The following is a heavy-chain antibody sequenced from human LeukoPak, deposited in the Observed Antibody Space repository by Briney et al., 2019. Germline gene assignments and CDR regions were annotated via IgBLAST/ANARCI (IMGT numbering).Heavy chain of an antibody. CDR3: AKDQGYSSSWFDY. Sequence: GGSLRLSCAASGFTFSSYAMSWVRQAPGKGLEWVSAISGSGGSTYYADSVKGRFTIFRDNSKNTLYLQMNSLRAEDTAVYYCAKDQGYSSSWFDYWGQGTLVTVSS. V-gene: IGHV3-23*01. D-gene: IGHD6-13*01. J-gene: IGHJ4*02. CDR2: ISGSGGST. CDR1: GFTFSSYA.